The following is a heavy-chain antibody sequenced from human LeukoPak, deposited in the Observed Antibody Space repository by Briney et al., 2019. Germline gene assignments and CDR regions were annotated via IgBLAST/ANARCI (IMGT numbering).Heavy chain of an antibody. D-gene: IGHD3-10*01. J-gene: IGHJ5*02. CDR3: ARGFGNVRGVT. V-gene: IGHV4-34*01. Sequence: PSETLSLTCAVYGGSLSGDYWSWIRQSPGKGLEWIGEINHSGNTNYNPSLKSRATMSADTSKNQISLKLSSVTAADTAVYYCARGFGNVRGVTWGQGTLVTVSS. CDR1: GGSLSGDY. CDR2: INHSGNT.